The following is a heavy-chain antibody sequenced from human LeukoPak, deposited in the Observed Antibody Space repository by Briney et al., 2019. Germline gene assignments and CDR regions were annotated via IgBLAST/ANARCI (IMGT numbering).Heavy chain of an antibody. V-gene: IGHV4-59*01. J-gene: IGHJ4*02. CDR2: IYYSGST. D-gene: IGHD4-17*01. CDR1: GSSISSYY. Sequence: SETLSLTCTVSGSSISSYYWSWIRQPPGKGLEWIGYIYYSGSTNYNPSLKSRVTISVDTSKNQFSLKLSSVTAADTAVYYCARATTRGYYFDYWGQGTLVTVSS. CDR3: ARATTRGYYFDY.